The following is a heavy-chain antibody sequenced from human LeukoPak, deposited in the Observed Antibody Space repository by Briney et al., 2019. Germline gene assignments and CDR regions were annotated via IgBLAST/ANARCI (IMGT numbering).Heavy chain of an antibody. CDR2: IIPILGIA. CDR1: GGTFSSYA. Sequence: ASVKVSCKASGGTFSSYAISWVRQAPGRGLEWMGRIIPILGIANYAQKLQGRVTMTTDTSTSTAYMELRSLRSDDTAVYYCARDLVSSSGMDVWGQGTTVTVSS. V-gene: IGHV1-69*04. D-gene: IGHD6-13*01. CDR3: ARDLVSSSGMDV. J-gene: IGHJ6*02.